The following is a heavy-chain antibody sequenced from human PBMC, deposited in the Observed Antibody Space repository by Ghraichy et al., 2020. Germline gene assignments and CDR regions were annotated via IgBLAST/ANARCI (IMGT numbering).Heavy chain of an antibody. V-gene: IGHV3-33*01. CDR1: GFTFSSYG. CDR3: AILQYLYYYYGMDV. Sequence: GGSLRLSCAASGFTFSSYGMHWVRQAPGKGLEWVAVIWYDGSNKYYADSVKGRFTISRDNSKNPLYLQMKSLRAEDTAVYYCAILQYLYYYYGMDVWGQGTTVTVSS. J-gene: IGHJ6*02. CDR2: IWYDGSNK. D-gene: IGHD4-11*01.